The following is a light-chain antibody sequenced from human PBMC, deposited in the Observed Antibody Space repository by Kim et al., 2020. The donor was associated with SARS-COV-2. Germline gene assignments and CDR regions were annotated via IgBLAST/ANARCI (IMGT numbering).Light chain of an antibody. CDR3: QQYDKFPQT. CDR1: QDISDY. V-gene: IGKV1-33*01. Sequence: DIQMTQSPSSLSASIGDRVTITCQASQDISDYLDWYQQKPGKVPKLLIYDATRLETGVPSRFSGSGSGTDFTFTISSLQPEDVATYYCQQYDKFPQTFGQGTKVDIK. CDR2: DAT. J-gene: IGKJ1*01.